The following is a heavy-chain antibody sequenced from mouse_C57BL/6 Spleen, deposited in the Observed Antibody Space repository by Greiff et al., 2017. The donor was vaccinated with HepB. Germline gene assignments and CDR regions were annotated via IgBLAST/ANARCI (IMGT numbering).Heavy chain of an antibody. CDR1: GYTFTDYY. CDR2: INPYNGGT. D-gene: IGHD2-4*01. V-gene: IGHV1-19*01. Sequence: EVQLQQSGPVLVKPGASVKMSCKASGYTFTDYYMNWVKQSHGKSLEWIGVINPYNGGTSYNQKFKGTATLTVDKSSSTAYMELNSLTSEDSAVYYCARSLYDYDVYFDYWGQGTTLTVSS. CDR3: ARSLYDYDVYFDY. J-gene: IGHJ2*01.